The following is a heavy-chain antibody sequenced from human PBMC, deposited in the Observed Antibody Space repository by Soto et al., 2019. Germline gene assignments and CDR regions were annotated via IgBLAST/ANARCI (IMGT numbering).Heavy chain of an antibody. CDR2: ISGYNVYI. CDR3: ARVRIVGARDIDF. V-gene: IGHV1-18*04. Sequence: QVHLVQSGGEVKKPGASVRVSCKASGYTFNRHGITWVRQAPGQGLEWMGWISGYNVYINYEQKFQGRVPLGLDTLTTPVYLELKSLRFDDTAVYYCARVRIVGARDIDFWGQGTLVTGSS. CDR1: GYTFNRHG. D-gene: IGHD1-26*01. J-gene: IGHJ4*02.